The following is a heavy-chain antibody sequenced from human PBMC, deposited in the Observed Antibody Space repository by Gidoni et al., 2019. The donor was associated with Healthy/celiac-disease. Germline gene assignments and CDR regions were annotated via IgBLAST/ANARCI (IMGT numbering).Heavy chain of an antibody. V-gene: IGHV3-30*18. J-gene: IGHJ4*02. D-gene: IGHD1-26*01. CDR3: AKVGYSGGGFDY. CDR2: ISYDGSNK. CDR1: GFTFSSYG. Sequence: QVQLVESGGGVVQPGRSLRLSCAASGFTFSSYGMHWVRQAPGKGLEWVAVISYDGSNKYYADSVKGRFTISRDNSKNTLYLQMNSLRAEDTAVYYCAKVGYSGGGFDYWGQGTLVTVSS.